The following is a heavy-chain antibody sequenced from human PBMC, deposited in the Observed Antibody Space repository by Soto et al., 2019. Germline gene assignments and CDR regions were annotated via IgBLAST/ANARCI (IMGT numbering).Heavy chain of an antibody. D-gene: IGHD2-21*01. Sequence: GGSLRLSCEVSGFTFSDHYMDWVRQALGKGLEWVGRSRNKANSFSTAYAPSVKGRFTISRDDSKSSLYLQMNSLKTDDTAVYYCTRIAYNYGPGDYWGQGTLVSVS. J-gene: IGHJ4*02. CDR2: SRNKANSFST. V-gene: IGHV3-72*01. CDR3: TRIAYNYGPGDY. CDR1: GFTFSDHY.